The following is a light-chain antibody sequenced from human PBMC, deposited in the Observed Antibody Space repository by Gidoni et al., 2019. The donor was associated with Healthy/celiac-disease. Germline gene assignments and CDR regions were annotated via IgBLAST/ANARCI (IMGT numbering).Light chain of an antibody. Sequence: IQLTQSPSTLSASVGDRVTITCRASQSISSWLAWYQQKPEKAPKLLIYKASSLESWVQARVTVSGAEIEFTLTTSSMQTDDFATYYCKQYNSYAWTFXXXTKVEIK. CDR2: KAS. V-gene: IGKV1-5*03. CDR1: QSISSW. CDR3: KQYNSYAWT. J-gene: IGKJ1*01.